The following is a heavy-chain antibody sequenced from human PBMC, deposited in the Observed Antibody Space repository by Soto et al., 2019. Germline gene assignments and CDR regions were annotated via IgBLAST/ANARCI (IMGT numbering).Heavy chain of an antibody. CDR3: AKEARYSSISTSYYFEFDH. CDR2: ISGGGGVT. D-gene: IGHD6-19*01. Sequence: GGSLRLSCAASRFTFSSYALSWVRQAPGRGLEWVSGISGGGGVTDYADSVKGRFTISRDNSKNTLYLQMNSLRAEDTAVYYCAKEARYSSISTSYYFEFDHWGQGTLVTVSS. J-gene: IGHJ4*02. CDR1: RFTFSSYA. V-gene: IGHV3-23*01.